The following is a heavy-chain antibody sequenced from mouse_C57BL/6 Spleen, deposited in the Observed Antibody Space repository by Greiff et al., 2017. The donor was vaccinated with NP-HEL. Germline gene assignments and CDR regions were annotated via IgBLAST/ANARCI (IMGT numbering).Heavy chain of an antibody. Sequence: EVKLMESGGGLVKPGGSLKLSCAASGFTFSSYAMSWVRQTPEKRLEWVATISDGGSYTYYPDNVKGRFTISRDNAKNNLYLQMSHLKSEDTAMYYCAREGIYYDYDGFDYWGQGTTLTVSS. J-gene: IGHJ2*01. CDR1: GFTFSSYA. CDR2: ISDGGSYT. CDR3: AREGIYYDYDGFDY. D-gene: IGHD2-4*01. V-gene: IGHV5-4*01.